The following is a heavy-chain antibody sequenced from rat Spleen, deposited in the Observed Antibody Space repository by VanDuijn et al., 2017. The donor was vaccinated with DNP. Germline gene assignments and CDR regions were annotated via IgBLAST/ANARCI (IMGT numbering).Heavy chain of an antibody. Sequence: EVQLVESGGDLVQPGGSLKLSCVGSGFKFNNYWMSWIRQVPGKGLEWVAMIIYDGSGTYYGDSVKGRFTISRDNAKNTLHLQMDSLRSEDTATYYCATHGSIATISTGAMDVWGQGTSVTVSS. CDR2: IIYDGSGT. J-gene: IGHJ4*01. D-gene: IGHD1-2*01. V-gene: IGHV5-29*01. CDR1: GFKFNNYW. CDR3: ATHGSIATISTGAMDV.